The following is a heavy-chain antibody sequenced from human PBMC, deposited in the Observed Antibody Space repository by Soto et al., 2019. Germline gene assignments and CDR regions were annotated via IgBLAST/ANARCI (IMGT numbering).Heavy chain of an antibody. J-gene: IGHJ6*02. D-gene: IGHD3-22*01. CDR3: PRDHPPRYDSGGSLHYYGMDV. V-gene: IGHV3-33*01. CDR2: IWDDGSTT. Sequence: QVQMVESGGGVVRPGRSLRLSCSASGFTFRSYAMHWVRQAPGKGLEWVAVIWDDGSTTYFADSVKGRFTVSRDNSKNTLYLQMNNLRVEDTALYFCPRDHPPRYDSGGSLHYYGMDVWGQGTAVSVSS. CDR1: GFTFRSYA.